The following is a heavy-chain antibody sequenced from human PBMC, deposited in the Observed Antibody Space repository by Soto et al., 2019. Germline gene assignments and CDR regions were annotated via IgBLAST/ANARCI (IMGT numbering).Heavy chain of an antibody. CDR2: TSAYNGKR. J-gene: IGHJ3*02. D-gene: IGHD5-12*01. CDR3: ARGRIVASIHDAFES. CDR1: GYPFTSYG. Sequence: ASVKVSCKASGYPFTSYGISWVRQAPGQGLEWVAWTSAYNGKRDTAQKFQGRVTMTLDTSTDTAHMELGDLTSADTAVYYCARGRIVASIHDAFESSGQATKVTVSS. V-gene: IGHV1-18*01.